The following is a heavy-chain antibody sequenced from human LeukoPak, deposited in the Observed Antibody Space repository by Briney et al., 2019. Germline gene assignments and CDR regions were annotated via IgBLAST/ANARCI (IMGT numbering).Heavy chain of an antibody. V-gene: IGHV1-46*01. Sequence: ASVKVSCKASGYTFTSYYMHRVRQAPGQGLEWMGIINPSGGSTSYAQKFQGRVTMTRDTSTSTVYMELSSLRSEDTAVYYCARTSASGYYYNPFDYWGQGTLVTVSS. CDR3: ARTSASGYYYNPFDY. CDR1: GYTFTSYY. D-gene: IGHD3-22*01. CDR2: INPSGGST. J-gene: IGHJ4*02.